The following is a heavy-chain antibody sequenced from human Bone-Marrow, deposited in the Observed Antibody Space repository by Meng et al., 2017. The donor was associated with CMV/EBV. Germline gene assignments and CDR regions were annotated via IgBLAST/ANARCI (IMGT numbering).Heavy chain of an antibody. Sequence: GGSLRLSCAASGFTFSSYSMNWVRQAPGKGLEWVSSISSSSSYIYYADSVKGRFTISRDNSKNTLYLQMNSLRAEDTAVYYCAKGSQQQLAPTIYYYYGMDVWGQGTTVTVSS. D-gene: IGHD6-13*01. CDR2: ISSSSSYI. CDR3: AKGSQQQLAPTIYYYYGMDV. CDR1: GFTFSSYS. J-gene: IGHJ6*02. V-gene: IGHV3-21*04.